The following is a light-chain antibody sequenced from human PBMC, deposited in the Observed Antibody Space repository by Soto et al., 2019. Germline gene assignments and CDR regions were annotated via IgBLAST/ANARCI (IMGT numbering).Light chain of an antibody. J-gene: IGKJ5*01. Sequence: ELVLTQSPGTLSLSPGDRATLSCRSIQSAYSSYLSWYQQKPGQAPRLLIYGASNRATGIPDRFSGSGSGTDFTLTISGLEPEDSAVYYCQQRNVWPPVTFGQGTRLEIK. CDR2: GAS. CDR1: QSAYSSY. V-gene: IGKV3D-20*02. CDR3: QQRNVWPPVT.